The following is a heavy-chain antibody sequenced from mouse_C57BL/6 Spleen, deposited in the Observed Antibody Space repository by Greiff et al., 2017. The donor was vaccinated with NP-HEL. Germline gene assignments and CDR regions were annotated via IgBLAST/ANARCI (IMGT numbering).Heavy chain of an antibody. CDR1: GYSITSGYY. V-gene: IGHV3-6*01. D-gene: IGHD1-1*01. Sequence: EVKLQESGPGLVKPSQSLSLTCSVTGYSITSGYYWNWIRQFPGNKLEWMGYISYDGSNNYNPSLKNRISITRDTSKNQFFLKLNSVTTEDTATYYCAIYGSSYWYFDVWGTGTTVTVSS. CDR3: AIYGSSYWYFDV. CDR2: ISYDGSN. J-gene: IGHJ1*03.